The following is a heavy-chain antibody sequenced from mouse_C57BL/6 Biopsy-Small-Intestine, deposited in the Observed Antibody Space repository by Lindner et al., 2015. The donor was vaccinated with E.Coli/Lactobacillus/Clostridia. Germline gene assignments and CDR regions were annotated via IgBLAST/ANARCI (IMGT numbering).Heavy chain of an antibody. CDR3: AKGAASPAWLVY. CDR2: IYPGDGDT. J-gene: IGHJ3*01. Sequence: VQLQESGPELVKPGASVTISCKASGYAFSSSWMSWVKQRPGKGLEWIGWIYPGDGDTDYNGNFKDKATLTADKSSSTTYMQLSSLTSEDSAVYFCAKGAASPAWLVYWGQGTLVTVSA. CDR1: GYAFSSSW. D-gene: IGHD6-1*01. V-gene: IGHV1-82*01.